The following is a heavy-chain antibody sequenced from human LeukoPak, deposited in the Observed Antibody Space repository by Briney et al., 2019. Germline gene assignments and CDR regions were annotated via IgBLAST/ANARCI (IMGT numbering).Heavy chain of an antibody. V-gene: IGHV3-9*01. CDR3: AKDIDYDSSGGFDY. D-gene: IGHD3-22*01. CDR1: GFTFDDYV. Sequence: GRSLRLSCAASGFTFDDYVMHWVRQAPGKGLEWVSGISWNSGSIGYADSVKGRFTISRDNAKNSLYLQMNSLRAEDTALYYCAKDIDYDSSGGFDYWGQGTLVTVSS. J-gene: IGHJ4*02. CDR2: ISWNSGSI.